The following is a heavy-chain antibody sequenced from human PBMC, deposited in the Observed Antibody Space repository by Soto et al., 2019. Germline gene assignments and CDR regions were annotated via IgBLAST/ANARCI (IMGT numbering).Heavy chain of an antibody. V-gene: IGHV3-13*01. Sequence: GGSLRLSCAASGFTFSSYDMHWVRQTTGKGLEWVAAIGTAGDTYYPGSVKGRFTISRENAKNSLYLQMTSLRAGDTAVYYCARDHYTGAFDIWGQGTLVTVSS. D-gene: IGHD4-4*01. CDR2: IGTAGDT. J-gene: IGHJ3*02. CDR1: GFTFSSYD. CDR3: ARDHYTGAFDI.